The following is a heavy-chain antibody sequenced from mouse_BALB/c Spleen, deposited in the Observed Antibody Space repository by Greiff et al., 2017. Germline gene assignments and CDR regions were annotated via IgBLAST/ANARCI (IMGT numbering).Heavy chain of an antibody. CDR1: GYSITSGYY. V-gene: IGHV3-6*02. CDR3: ARDPLVYGAFAY. Sequence: EVQLVESGPGLVKPSQSLSLTCSVTGYSITSGYYWNWIRQFPGNKLEWMGYISYDGSNNYNPSLKNRISITRDTSKNQFFLKLNSVTTEDTATYYCARDPLVYGAFAYWGQGTLVTVSA. D-gene: IGHD1-2*01. J-gene: IGHJ3*01. CDR2: ISYDGSN.